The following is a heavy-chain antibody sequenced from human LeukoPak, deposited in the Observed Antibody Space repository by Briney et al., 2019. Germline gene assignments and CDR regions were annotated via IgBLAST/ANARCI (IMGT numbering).Heavy chain of an antibody. CDR3: ARDRVTMVRGVIIPSDY. Sequence: GGSLRLSCAASGFTFSSYSMNWVRQAPGKGLEWVSSISSSSSYIYYADSVKGRFTISRDNAKNSLYLQMNSLRAEDTAVYYCARDRVTMVRGVIIPSDYWGQGTLVTVSS. D-gene: IGHD3-10*01. V-gene: IGHV3-21*01. CDR2: ISSSSSYI. CDR1: GFTFSSYS. J-gene: IGHJ4*02.